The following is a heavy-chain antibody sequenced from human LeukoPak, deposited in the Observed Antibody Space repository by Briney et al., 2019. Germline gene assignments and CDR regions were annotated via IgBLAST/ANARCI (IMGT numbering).Heavy chain of an antibody. J-gene: IGHJ4*02. CDR3: AGQLGRSGHSY. CDR1: GFAVGSYF. D-gene: IGHD3-22*01. Sequence: GGSLRLSCAASGFAVGSYFTSWVRQAPGKGLGWVSIIYSDGRTTYADSVTGRFTISRDSSKNAVYLQMNSLRVEDTAVYYCAGQLGRSGHSYWGQGAQVTVFS. V-gene: IGHV3-66*04. CDR2: IYSDGRT.